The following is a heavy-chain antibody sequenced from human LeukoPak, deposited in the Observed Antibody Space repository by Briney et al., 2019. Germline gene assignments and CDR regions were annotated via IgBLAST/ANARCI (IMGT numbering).Heavy chain of an antibody. CDR3: ATVSAATRTFDY. Sequence: ASVKVSCKVSGYTFTKYYMHWVQQAPGKGLEWMGLVDPEDGETIYAEKFQGRVTLTADTSTDTAYMELSSLRSEDTAVYYCATVSAATRTFDYWGQGTLVTVSS. CDR1: GYTFTKYY. D-gene: IGHD1-26*01. CDR2: VDPEDGET. J-gene: IGHJ4*02. V-gene: IGHV1-69-2*01.